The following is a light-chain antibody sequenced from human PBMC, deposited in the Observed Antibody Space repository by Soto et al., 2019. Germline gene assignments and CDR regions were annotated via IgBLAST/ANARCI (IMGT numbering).Light chain of an antibody. V-gene: IGLV3-9*01. J-gene: IGLJ2*01. CDR1: NIGSKS. CDR2: RDY. Sequence: SYELTQPLSVSVALGQTARITCGGSNIGSKSVHWYQKRPGQAPVVVMYRDYHRPSEIPERFSGSNSGNTATLTISRAQAGDEADYYCQVWDSTTAVPFGGGTKLTVL. CDR3: QVWDSTTAVP.